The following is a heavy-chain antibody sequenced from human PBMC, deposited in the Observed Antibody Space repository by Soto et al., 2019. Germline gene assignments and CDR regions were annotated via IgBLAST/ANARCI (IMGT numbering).Heavy chain of an antibody. D-gene: IGHD2-15*01. CDR3: ATTKDCSGGSCYLGGAFDI. Sequence: ASVKVSCKXSGYTLTELSMHWVRQAPGKGLEWMGGFDPEDGETIYAQKFQGRVTMTEDTSTDTAYMELSSLRSEDTAVYYCATTKDCSGGSCYLGGAFDIWGQGTMVTV. CDR2: FDPEDGET. J-gene: IGHJ3*02. CDR1: GYTLTELS. V-gene: IGHV1-24*01.